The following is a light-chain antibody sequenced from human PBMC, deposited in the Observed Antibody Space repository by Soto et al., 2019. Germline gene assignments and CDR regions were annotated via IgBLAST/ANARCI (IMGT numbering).Light chain of an antibody. Sequence: DIQMTQSPSSLSASVGDRVTITCRASQSISSYLNWYHQKPGKAPKLLIYSASSLQSGVPSRFSGSGSETDFTLTISSLQPEDFATYYCQQSYSIPPAGMFGSGTKVEIK. CDR2: SAS. CDR3: QQSYSIPPAGM. J-gene: IGKJ1*01. V-gene: IGKV1-39*01. CDR1: QSISSY.